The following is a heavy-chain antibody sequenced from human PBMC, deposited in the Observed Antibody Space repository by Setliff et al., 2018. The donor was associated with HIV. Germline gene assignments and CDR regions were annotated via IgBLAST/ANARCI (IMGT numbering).Heavy chain of an antibody. V-gene: IGHV1-69*05. J-gene: IGHJ6*02. CDR2: IIPIFGTA. D-gene: IGHD6-13*01. CDR1: GGSFSSYA. Sequence: SVKVSCKASGGSFSSYAISWVRQAPGQGLEWMGGIIPIFGTANYAQKFQGRVTITTDESTSTAYMELSSLRSEDTAVYYCASSWSRVPYYGMGVWGQGTTVTVSS. CDR3: ASSWSRVPYYGMGV.